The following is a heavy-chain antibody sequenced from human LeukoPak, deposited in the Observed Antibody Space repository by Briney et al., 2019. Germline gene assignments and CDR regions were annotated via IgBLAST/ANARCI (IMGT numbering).Heavy chain of an antibody. CDR3: ARVPRGAAPSGYFDY. J-gene: IGHJ4*02. Sequence: SETPSLTCTVSGGSISSYYWSWIRQPPGKGLEWIGYIYYSGSTNYNPSLKSRVTISVDTSKNQFSLKLSSVTAADTAVYYCARVPRGAAPSGYFDYWGQGTLVTVSS. D-gene: IGHD3-3*01. V-gene: IGHV4-59*01. CDR1: GGSISSYY. CDR2: IYYSGST.